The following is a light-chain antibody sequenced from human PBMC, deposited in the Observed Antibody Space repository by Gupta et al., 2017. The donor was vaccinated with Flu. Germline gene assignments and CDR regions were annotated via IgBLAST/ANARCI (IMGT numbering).Light chain of an antibody. V-gene: IGKV1-33*01. Sequence: DIQMTQSPSSLSASVGDRVTITCQASQDISNYLNWYQQKPGKAPKLLIYDASNLETGVPSRFSGSGSGTDFTFTISSLQPEDIATYYCQQYDNRPADTFGQGTRLETK. CDR3: QQYDNRPADT. J-gene: IGKJ5*01. CDR2: DAS. CDR1: QDISNY.